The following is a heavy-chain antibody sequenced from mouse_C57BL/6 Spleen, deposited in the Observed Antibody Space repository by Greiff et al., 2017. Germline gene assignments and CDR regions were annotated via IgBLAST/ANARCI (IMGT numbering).Heavy chain of an antibody. Sequence: EVQLQQSGPELVKPGASVKISCKASGYSFTGYYMNWVKQSPEKSLEWIGEINPSTGGTTYNQKFKAKATLTVDKSSSTAYMQLKSLTSEDSAVYYCARSPYYYGSSTRYFDVWGTGTTVTVSS. CDR1: GYSFTGYY. J-gene: IGHJ1*03. CDR2: INPSTGGT. D-gene: IGHD1-1*01. CDR3: ARSPYYYGSSTRYFDV. V-gene: IGHV1-42*01.